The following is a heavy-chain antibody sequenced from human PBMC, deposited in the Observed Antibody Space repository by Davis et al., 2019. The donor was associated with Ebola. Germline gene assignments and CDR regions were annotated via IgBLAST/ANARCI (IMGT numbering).Heavy chain of an antibody. J-gene: IGHJ4*02. CDR1: GGTFTNYA. D-gene: IGHD5-24*01. CDR2: IIPVVDTK. V-gene: IGHV1-69*04. Sequence: SVKVSCKTSGGTFTNYAVNWVRQAPGQGLEWMGRIIPVVDTKDYAQKFQGRFTITADKSTSTAYMELSSLRSEDTAVYYCATRREGYTWAEEYWGQGTVVTVSS. CDR3: ATRREGYTWAEEY.